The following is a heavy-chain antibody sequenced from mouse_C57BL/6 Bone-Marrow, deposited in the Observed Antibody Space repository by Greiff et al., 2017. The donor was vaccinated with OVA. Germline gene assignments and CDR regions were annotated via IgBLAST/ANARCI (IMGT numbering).Heavy chain of an antibody. CDR1: GYSFTGYF. D-gene: IGHD1-1*01. Sequence: DVHLVESGPELVKPGDSVKISCKASGYSFTGYFMNWVMQSHGKSLEWIGRINPYNGDTFYNQKFKGKATLTVDKSSSTAHMELRSLTSEDSAVYYCARNYYGSSYDYFDYWGQGTTLTVSS. J-gene: IGHJ2*01. CDR3: ARNYYGSSYDYFDY. V-gene: IGHV1-20*01. CDR2: INPYNGDT.